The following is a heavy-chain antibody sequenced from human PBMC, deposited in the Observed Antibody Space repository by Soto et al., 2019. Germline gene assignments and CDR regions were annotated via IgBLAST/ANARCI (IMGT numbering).Heavy chain of an antibody. Sequence: QVQLVQSGAEVKKPGASVKVSCKASGYTFTSYDINWVRQATGQGLEWMGWMNPNSGNTGYAQKFQGRVTMTRNTSINTANMEQSSLRSEDTAVYYCARVDHFWSGGSLDHWGQGILVTGSS. CDR1: GYTFTSYD. CDR2: MNPNSGNT. J-gene: IGHJ4*02. D-gene: IGHD3-3*02. V-gene: IGHV1-8*01. CDR3: ARVDHFWSGGSLDH.